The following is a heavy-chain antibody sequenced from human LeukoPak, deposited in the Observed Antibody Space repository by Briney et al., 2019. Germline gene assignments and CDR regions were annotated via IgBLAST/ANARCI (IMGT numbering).Heavy chain of an antibody. CDR1: GYTFTSYG. J-gene: IGHJ5*02. V-gene: IGHV1-18*01. CDR2: ISAYNGNT. CDR3: ARDPVYCSGGSCYGGYNWFGP. D-gene: IGHD2-15*01. Sequence: ASVKVSCKASGYTFTSYGISWVRQAPGQGLEWMGWISAYNGNTNYAQKLQGRVTMTTDTSMSTAYMELRSLRSDDTAVYYCARDPVYCSGGSCYGGYNWFGPWGQGTLVTVSS.